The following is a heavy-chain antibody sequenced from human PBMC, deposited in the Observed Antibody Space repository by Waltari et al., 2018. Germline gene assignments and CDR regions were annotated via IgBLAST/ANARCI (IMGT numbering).Heavy chain of an antibody. J-gene: IGHJ4*02. CDR1: GGSVSSTDHY. V-gene: IGHV4-30-4*01. CDR3: ARLRVSSGSFFPDY. D-gene: IGHD3-22*01. Sequence: QVRLQESGPGLVKPSQTLSLTCTVSGGSVSSTDHYWSWIRQPPGKDLEWMGYIYHSGTTYFNPSLKSRVVMSVDASSNQFSLKLTSVTAADTAVYYCARLRVSSGSFFPDYWGQGTVVTVSS. CDR2: IYHSGTT.